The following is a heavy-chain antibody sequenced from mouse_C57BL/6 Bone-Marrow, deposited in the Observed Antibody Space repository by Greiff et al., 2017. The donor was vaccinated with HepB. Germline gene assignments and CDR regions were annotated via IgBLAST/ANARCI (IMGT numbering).Heavy chain of an antibody. CDR1: GYTFTSYW. CDR3: ARRGSPAWFAY. V-gene: IGHV1-52*01. Sequence: QVQLQQPGAELVRPGSSVKLSCKASGYTFTSYWMHWVKQRPIQGLEWIGNIDPSDSETHYNQKFKDKATLTVDKSSSTAYMQLSSLTSEDSAVYYCARRGSPAWFAYWGQGTLVTVSA. J-gene: IGHJ3*01. CDR2: IDPSDSET.